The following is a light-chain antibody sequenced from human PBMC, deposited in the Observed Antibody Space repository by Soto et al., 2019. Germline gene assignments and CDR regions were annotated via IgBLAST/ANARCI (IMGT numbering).Light chain of an antibody. J-gene: IGLJ1*01. Sequence: QSALTQPASVSGSPGQSITISCTGTSSDVVGYNYVSWYQQHQGKAPKLMIYDVSNRPSGVSNRFSGSKYGNTASRTISGLQAEDEADYYCSSYTGSSTRYVFGTGTKLTVL. CDR1: SSDVVGYNY. CDR2: DVS. CDR3: SSYTGSSTRYV. V-gene: IGLV2-14*01.